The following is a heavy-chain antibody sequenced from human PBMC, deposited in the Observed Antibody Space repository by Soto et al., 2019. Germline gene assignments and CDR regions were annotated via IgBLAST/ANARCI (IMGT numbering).Heavy chain of an antibody. CDR3: ARGQSAQTPDY. CDR2: ISGGDNTV. J-gene: IGHJ4*02. Sequence: PGGSLRLSCAASGFTFSDYYMSWIRQAPGKGLEWLSYISGGDNTVYYADSVKGRFTISRDNAKNSLYLQMSSLRAEDTAVYYCARGQSAQTPDYWGQGTLVTVSS. V-gene: IGHV3-11*01. CDR1: GFTFSDYY.